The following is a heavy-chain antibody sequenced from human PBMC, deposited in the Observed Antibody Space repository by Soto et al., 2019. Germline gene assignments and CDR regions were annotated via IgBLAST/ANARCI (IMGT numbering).Heavy chain of an antibody. CDR1: GGSSSGYY. CDR2: INHSGST. CDR3: ARALGYCSGGSCYLLRLYYFDY. J-gene: IGHJ4*02. Sequence: SETLSLTCAVYGGSSSGYYWSWIRQPPGKGLEWIGEINHSGSTNYNPSLKSRVTISVDTSKNQFSLKLSSVTAADTAVYYCARALGYCSGGSCYLLRLYYFDYWGQGTLVTVSS. V-gene: IGHV4-34*01. D-gene: IGHD2-15*01.